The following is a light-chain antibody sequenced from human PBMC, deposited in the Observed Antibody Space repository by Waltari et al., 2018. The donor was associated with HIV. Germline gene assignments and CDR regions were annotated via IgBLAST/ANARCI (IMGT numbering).Light chain of an antibody. CDR1: GNIGNW. CDR2: RAS. V-gene: IGKV1-5*03. Sequence: DIEMNQSPSTLSESVGDTVTITCRTSGNIGNWLAWYQMKPGKAPDLLIYRASTLKSGVPSRFSGRGSGTEFALTVRGLQPDDFGTFFCQQYNVYPWTFGQGTRVDLK. CDR3: QQYNVYPWT. J-gene: IGKJ1*01.